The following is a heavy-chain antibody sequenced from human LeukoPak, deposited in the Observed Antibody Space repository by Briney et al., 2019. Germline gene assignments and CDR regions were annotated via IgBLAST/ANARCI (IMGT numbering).Heavy chain of an antibody. D-gene: IGHD2-2*01. CDR1: GFTFSNYA. CDR3: ARYPEYCSSTSCYGVYGMDV. Sequence: PGGSLRLSCAASGFTFSNYAMSWVRQAPGKGLEWVSTISGSGGDTYYADSVKGRFTISRDNSKNTLYLQMNSLRAEDTAVYYCARYPEYCSSTSCYGVYGMDVWGQGTTVTVSS. V-gene: IGHV3-23*01. CDR2: ISGSGGDT. J-gene: IGHJ6*02.